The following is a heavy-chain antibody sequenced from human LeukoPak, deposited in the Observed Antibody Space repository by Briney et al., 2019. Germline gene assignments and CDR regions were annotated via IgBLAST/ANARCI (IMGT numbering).Heavy chain of an antibody. D-gene: IGHD2/OR15-2a*01. J-gene: IGHJ4*02. V-gene: IGHV3-53*01. Sequence: GGSLRLSCAASGFAVSSHHVTWVRQAPGKGLEWVSFIYTGGNTYYADSVKGRFIISRDNSKNMIYLQMNSLRAEDTAVYYCAREFVTSPSYFDYWGQGTLVTVSS. CDR1: GFAVSSHH. CDR3: AREFVTSPSYFDY. CDR2: IYTGGNT.